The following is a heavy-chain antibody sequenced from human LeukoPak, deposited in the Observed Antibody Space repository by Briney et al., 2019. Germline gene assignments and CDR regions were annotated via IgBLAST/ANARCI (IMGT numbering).Heavy chain of an antibody. D-gene: IGHD5-18*01. J-gene: IGHJ4*02. V-gene: IGHV1-2*02. CDR2: INPNIGDT. CDR3: VPLGYNYGHTGDY. Sequence: ASVKVSCKASGYTFTGYYMHWVRQAPGQGLEWMGWINPNIGDTHYARNFQGRVTMTRDTSISTAYMELSRVRPDDTALYYCVPLGYNYGHTGDYWGQGTLVTVSS. CDR1: GYTFTGYY.